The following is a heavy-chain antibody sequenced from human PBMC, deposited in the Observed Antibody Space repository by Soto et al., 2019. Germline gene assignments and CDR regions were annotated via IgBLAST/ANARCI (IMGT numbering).Heavy chain of an antibody. D-gene: IGHD2-21*02. Sequence: ASETLSLTCAVSGGSISSGGYSWSWIRQPPGKGLEWIGYIYHSGSTYYNPSLKSRVTISVDRSKNQFSLKLSSVTAADTVVYYCARAGRAYCGGDCYSDAFDIWGQGTMVTVS. V-gene: IGHV4-30-2*01. CDR1: GGSISSGGYS. CDR3: ARAGRAYCGGDCYSDAFDI. J-gene: IGHJ3*02. CDR2: IYHSGST.